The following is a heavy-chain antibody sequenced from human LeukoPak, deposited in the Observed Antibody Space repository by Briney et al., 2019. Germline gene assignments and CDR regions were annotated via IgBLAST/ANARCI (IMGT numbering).Heavy chain of an antibody. CDR3: ARGRLGSRAVFRN. D-gene: IGHD3-16*01. CDR2: INHSGST. CDR1: GGSFSGYY. V-gene: IGHV4-34*01. Sequence: PSETLSLTCAVYGGSFSGYYWSWIRQPPGKGLEWIGEINHSGSTNYNPSLKSRVTISVDTSKNQFSLKLSSVTAADTAVYYCARGRLGSRAVFRNWGQGTLVTVSS. J-gene: IGHJ4*02.